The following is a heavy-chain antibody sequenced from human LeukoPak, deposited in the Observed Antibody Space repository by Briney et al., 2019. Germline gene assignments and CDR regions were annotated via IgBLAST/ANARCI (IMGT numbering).Heavy chain of an antibody. D-gene: IGHD3-3*01. CDR1: GYTFTSYY. Sequence: GASVKVSCKASGYTFTSYYMHWVRQAPGQELDWMGWINPNSGGTKYPQKIQHRVTIIRDTSISTAYMELSRLRSDYTAVYYCAKNVDYDFWSGQNWFDPWGQGTLVTVSS. J-gene: IGHJ5*02. CDR2: INPNSGGT. CDR3: AKNVDYDFWSGQNWFDP. V-gene: IGHV1-2*02.